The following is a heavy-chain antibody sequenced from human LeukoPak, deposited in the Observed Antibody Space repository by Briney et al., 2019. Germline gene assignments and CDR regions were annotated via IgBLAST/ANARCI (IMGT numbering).Heavy chain of an antibody. J-gene: IGHJ4*02. CDR3: VGEEYGTGSYYKSSD. CDR2: MYYKGTT. V-gene: IGHV4-39*01. Sequence: SETLSFTCTVSHGSISSSSFYWGWIRQPPGKGLEWIGSMYYKGTTYYNPSLESRVTISVDMSKNLCSLKLSSVTAADTAVYYCVGEEYGTGSYYKSSDWGQGTLVSVSS. CDR1: HGSISSSSFY. D-gene: IGHD3-10*01.